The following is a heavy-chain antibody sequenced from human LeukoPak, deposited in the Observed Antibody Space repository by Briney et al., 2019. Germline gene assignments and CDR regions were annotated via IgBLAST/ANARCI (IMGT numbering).Heavy chain of an antibody. CDR2: IIPIFGTA. V-gene: IGHV1-69*13. CDR1: GYTFTSYG. CDR3: AREGREPPAFDI. D-gene: IGHD1-14*01. J-gene: IGHJ3*02. Sequence: SVKVSCKASGYTFTSYGISWVRQAPGQGLEWMGGIIPIFGTANYAQKFQGRVTITADESTSTAYMELSSLRSEDTAVYYCAREGREPPAFDIWGQGTMVTVSS.